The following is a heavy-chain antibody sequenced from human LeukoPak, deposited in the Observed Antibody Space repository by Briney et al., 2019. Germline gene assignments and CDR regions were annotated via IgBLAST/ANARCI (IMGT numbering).Heavy chain of an antibody. D-gene: IGHD6-13*01. CDR1: GGSFSGYY. CDR3: ARGSIAAADSFVY. J-gene: IGHJ4*02. Sequence: SETLSLTCAVYGGSFSGYYWSWIRQPPGKGLEWIGEINHSGSTNYNPSLKSRVTISVDTSKNQFSLKLSSVTAADTAVYYCARGSIAAADSFVYWGQGTLVTVSS. CDR2: INHSGST. V-gene: IGHV4-34*01.